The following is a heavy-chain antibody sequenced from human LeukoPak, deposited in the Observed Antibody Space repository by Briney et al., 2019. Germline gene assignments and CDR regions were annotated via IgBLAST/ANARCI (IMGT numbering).Heavy chain of an antibody. CDR3: ARSAIDAFDI. D-gene: IGHD5-18*01. CDR1: GGSISSYY. J-gene: IGHJ3*02. Sequence: KPSETLSLTCTVSGGSISSYYWSWLRQPPGKGLECIGYIYNSGSNNYNPSLKIRVSISVDTSNNQFSLKLSSVTAADTAVYYCARSAIDAFDIWGQGTMVTVSS. CDR2: IYNSGSN. V-gene: IGHV4-59*08.